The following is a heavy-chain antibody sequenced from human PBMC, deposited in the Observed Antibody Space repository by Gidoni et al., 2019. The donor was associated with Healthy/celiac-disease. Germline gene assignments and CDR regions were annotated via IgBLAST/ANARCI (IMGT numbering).Heavy chain of an antibody. V-gene: IGHV3-23*01. Sequence: EVQLLGSGGGLVRPGGSLSLSCEASGFTFISYAMSWVRQAPGKGLEWVSAISGSGGSTYYADSVKGRFTISRDNSKNTLYLQMNSLRAEDTAVYYCAKEVITVTTYGYFDYWGQGTLVTVSS. CDR1: GFTFISYA. CDR3: AKEVITVTTYGYFDY. J-gene: IGHJ4*02. CDR2: ISGSGGST. D-gene: IGHD4-17*01.